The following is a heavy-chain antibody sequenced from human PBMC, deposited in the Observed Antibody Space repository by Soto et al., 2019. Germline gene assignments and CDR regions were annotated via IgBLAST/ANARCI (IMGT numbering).Heavy chain of an antibody. D-gene: IGHD4-17*01. CDR2: ISYDGSNK. CDR1: GFTFSSYA. CDR3: AREEGLTTYYYYGIDV. V-gene: IGHV3-30-3*01. J-gene: IGHJ6*02. Sequence: GGSLRLSCAASGFTFSSYAMHWVRQAPGKGLEWVAVISYDGSNKYYADSVKGRFTISRDNSKNTLYLQMNSLRAEDTAVYYCAREEGLTTYYYYGIDVWGQGTTVTVSS.